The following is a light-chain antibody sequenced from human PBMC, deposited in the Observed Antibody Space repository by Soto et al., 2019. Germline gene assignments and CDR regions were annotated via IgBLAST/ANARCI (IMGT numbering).Light chain of an antibody. Sequence: EIQMTQSPSTLSASVRDRVTITCRASQSISTWLAWYQQKPGKPPRLLLYSASSLASGVPSRFSGSGSETDFTLTISSLQADDVATYYCQQYYSYSTIFGPGTKVEIK. V-gene: IGKV1-5*01. CDR1: QSISTW. CDR3: QQYYSYSTI. J-gene: IGKJ2*01. CDR2: SAS.